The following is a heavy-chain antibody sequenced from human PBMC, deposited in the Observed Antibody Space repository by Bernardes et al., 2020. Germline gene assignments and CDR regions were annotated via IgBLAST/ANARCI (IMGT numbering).Heavy chain of an antibody. CDR2: MSKGGDTT. D-gene: IGHD5-12*01. J-gene: IGHJ4*02. V-gene: IGHV3-23*01. CDR1: GFTLSPYA. CDR3: AKPRTDGAYDPFDS. Sequence: GSLSLSCAASGFTLSPYAMSWVRPAPGKGLEWVSSMSKGGDTTHYADSVRGRFTISRDNSKNTLYLDMDSLRAEDTAIYYCAKPRTDGAYDPFDSWGQGSLVTVSS.